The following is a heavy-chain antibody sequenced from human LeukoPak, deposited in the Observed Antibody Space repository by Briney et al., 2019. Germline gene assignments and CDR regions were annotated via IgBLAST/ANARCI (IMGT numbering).Heavy chain of an antibody. CDR2: LHSGGST. Sequence: LGGSLRLSCAASGFIVSNNYMSWVRQAPGKGLEWVSVLHSGGSTYYADSVKGRFTISRDNSKNTVYLQMNRLRAEDTAAYYCAKGSYYDSSGSFYFDYWGQGTLVTVSS. CDR3: AKGSYYDSSGSFYFDY. J-gene: IGHJ4*02. CDR1: GFIVSNNY. V-gene: IGHV3-53*01. D-gene: IGHD3-22*01.